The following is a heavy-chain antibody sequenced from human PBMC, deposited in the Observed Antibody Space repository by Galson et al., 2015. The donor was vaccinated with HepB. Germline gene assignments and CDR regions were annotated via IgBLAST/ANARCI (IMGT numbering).Heavy chain of an antibody. Sequence: VKVSCKASGGTFSSYTISWVRQAPGQGLEWMGRIIPILGIANYAQKFQGRVTITADKSTSTAYMELSSLRSEDTAVYYCARGRGYCSGGSCYGPRAGAGGWFDPWGQGTLVTVSS. D-gene: IGHD2-15*01. CDR1: GGTFSSYT. CDR3: ARGRGYCSGGSCYGPRAGAGGWFDP. CDR2: IIPILGIA. V-gene: IGHV1-69*02. J-gene: IGHJ5*02.